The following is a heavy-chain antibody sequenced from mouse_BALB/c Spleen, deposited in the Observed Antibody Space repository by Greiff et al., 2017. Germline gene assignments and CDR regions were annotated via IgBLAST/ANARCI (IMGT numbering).Heavy chain of an antibody. V-gene: IGHV1S81*02. CDR3: VCSYYRYGNYAMDY. J-gene: IGHJ4*01. CDR1: GYTFTSYW. D-gene: IGHD2-14*01. Sequence: QVQLKQPGAELVKPGASVKLSCKASGYTFTSYWMHWVKQRPGQGLEWIGEINPSNGRTNYNEKFKSKATLTVDKSSSTAYMQLSSLTSEDSAVYYCVCSYYRYGNYAMDYWGQGTSVTVSS. CDR2: INPSNGRT.